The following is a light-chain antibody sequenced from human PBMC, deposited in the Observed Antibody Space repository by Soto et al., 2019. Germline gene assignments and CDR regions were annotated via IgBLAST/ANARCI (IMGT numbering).Light chain of an antibody. CDR1: QTVASN. J-gene: IGKJ2*01. Sequence: EIVMTQSPATLSVSPGERATLACRASQTVASNVAWYQHKPGQAPRLLIHGASTRATGVPARFSGTGSGTEFTLTISSLQSDDFAVYYCQQYHNWPPQYTFGQWTKLQIK. V-gene: IGKV3-15*01. CDR3: QQYHNWPPQYT. CDR2: GAS.